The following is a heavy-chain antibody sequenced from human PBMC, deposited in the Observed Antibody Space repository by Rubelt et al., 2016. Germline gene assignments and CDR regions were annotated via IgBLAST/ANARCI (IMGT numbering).Heavy chain of an antibody. J-gene: IGHJ3*02. Sequence: QVQLQESGPGLVKPSETLSLTCTVSGGSISTYYWSWIRQPPGKGLEWIGYIYYSGSTNSNPPLTRRVTISVDTSKNQFSLKLRPVTAADTAVYYCARGNVVGILDGFEIWGQGTTVTVSS. CDR3: ARGNVVGILDGFEI. V-gene: IGHV4-59*12. D-gene: IGHD2-21*01. CDR2: IYYSGST. CDR1: GGSISTYY.